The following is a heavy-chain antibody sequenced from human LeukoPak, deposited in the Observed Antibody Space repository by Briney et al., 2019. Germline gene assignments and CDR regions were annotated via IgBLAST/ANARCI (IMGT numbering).Heavy chain of an antibody. CDR3: ARGDYSGYYFDY. Sequence: PSETLSLTCTVSGGSISSSNYYWGWVRQPPGKGLEFIGTIYYGGSTYYNPSLKSRVAISVATSKNQFSLNLSSVTAADTAVYYCARGDYSGYYFDYWGQGTLVTVSS. CDR2: IYYGGST. CDR1: GGSISSSNYY. J-gene: IGHJ4*02. V-gene: IGHV4-39*07. D-gene: IGHD3-10*01.